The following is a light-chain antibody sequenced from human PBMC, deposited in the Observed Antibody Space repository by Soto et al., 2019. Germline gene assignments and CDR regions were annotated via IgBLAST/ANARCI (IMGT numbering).Light chain of an antibody. CDR3: QQYYCTPLLT. CDR1: QSVLYSSNNKNY. CDR2: WAS. Sequence: DIVMTQSPDSLAVSLGERATINCKSSQSVLYSSNNKNYLAWYQQKPGQPPKLLIYWASTRESGVPDRFSGSGSGTDFTLTISSLQAEDVAVYYCQQYYCTPLLTFGGGTKVEIK. V-gene: IGKV4-1*01. J-gene: IGKJ4*01.